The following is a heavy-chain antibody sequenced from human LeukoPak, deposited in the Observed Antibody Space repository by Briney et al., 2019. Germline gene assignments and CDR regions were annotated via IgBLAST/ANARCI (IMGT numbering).Heavy chain of an antibody. CDR3: ARDSGIWDIVATPDDY. Sequence: GGSLRLSCAASGFTFSSSGMHWVRQAPGKGLEWVAVILYNGSSKYYADSVKGRFTISRDNSKNTLYLQMNSLRVEDTAVYYCARDSGIWDIVATPDDYWGQGTLVTVSS. J-gene: IGHJ4*02. CDR2: ILYNGSSK. CDR1: GFTFSSSG. V-gene: IGHV3-33*01. D-gene: IGHD5-12*01.